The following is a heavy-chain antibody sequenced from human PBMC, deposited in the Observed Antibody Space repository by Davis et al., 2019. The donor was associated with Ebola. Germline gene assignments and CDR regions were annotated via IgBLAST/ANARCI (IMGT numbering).Heavy chain of an antibody. Sequence: SETLSLTCTVSGGSISSSSYYWGWIRQPPGKGLEWIGSIYYSARTYYNPSLKSRVTISVATSKNQFSLKLSSVTAADTAVYYCARVAYYDSSGYFLDYYGMDVWGKGTTVTVSS. D-gene: IGHD3-22*01. CDR2: IYYSART. CDR1: GGSISSSSYY. CDR3: ARVAYYDSSGYFLDYYGMDV. J-gene: IGHJ6*04. V-gene: IGHV4-39*01.